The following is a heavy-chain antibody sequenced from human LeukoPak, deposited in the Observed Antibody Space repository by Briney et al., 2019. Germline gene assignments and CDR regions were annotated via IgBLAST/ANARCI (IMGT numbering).Heavy chain of an antibody. Sequence: PGGSLRLSCAASGFTFSDYYMSWIRQAPGKGLEWVSYISSSGSTIYYADSVKGRFTISRDNAKNSLYLQMNSLRAEDTAVYYCARRPIAAGNNWFDPWGQGTLVTVSS. CDR3: ARRPIAAGNNWFDP. CDR2: ISSSGSTI. V-gene: IGHV3-11*04. CDR1: GFTFSDYY. J-gene: IGHJ5*02. D-gene: IGHD6-13*01.